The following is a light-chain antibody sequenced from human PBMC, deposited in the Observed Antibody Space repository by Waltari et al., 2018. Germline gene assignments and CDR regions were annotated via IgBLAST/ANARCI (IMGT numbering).Light chain of an antibody. CDR1: QSVSSSY. Sequence: EIVLTQSPGTLSLSPGERATLSCRASQSVSSSYLHRDHQKPGQGPRLLIYGASSRATGIPDRFSGSGSGTDFTLTISRLEPEDFAVYYCQQYGSSPGYTFGQGTKLEIK. CDR2: GAS. J-gene: IGKJ2*01. CDR3: QQYGSSPGYT. V-gene: IGKV3-20*01.